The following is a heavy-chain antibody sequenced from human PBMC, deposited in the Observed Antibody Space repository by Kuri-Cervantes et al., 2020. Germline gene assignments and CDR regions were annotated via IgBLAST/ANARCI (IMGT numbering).Heavy chain of an antibody. D-gene: IGHD2-2*01. Sequence: GESLKISCAASGFTVSSNYMSWVRQAPGKGLEWVSVIYSGGSTYYADSVKGRFTISRDNSKNTLYLQMNSLRDEDTAVYYCVSLFVVVPAARRDAFDIWGQGTMVTVSS. CDR3: VSLFVVVPAARRDAFDI. V-gene: IGHV3-66*01. CDR2: IYSGGST. J-gene: IGHJ3*02. CDR1: GFTVSSNY.